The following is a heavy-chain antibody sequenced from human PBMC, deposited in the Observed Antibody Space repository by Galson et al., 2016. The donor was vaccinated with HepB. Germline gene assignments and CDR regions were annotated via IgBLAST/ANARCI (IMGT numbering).Heavy chain of an antibody. V-gene: IGHV3-33*01. Sequence: SLRLSCAASGFTFSHYGLHWVRQAPGRGLEWVAAIWSDGSQKHYADSVEGRFTITRDDSKNTMYRQMNGLRGDDTALYYCGRDLGITGIDDWGQGTLVTVSS. D-gene: IGHD2-8*02. CDR3: GRDLGITGIDD. CDR1: GFTFSHYG. CDR2: IWSDGSQK. J-gene: IGHJ4*02.